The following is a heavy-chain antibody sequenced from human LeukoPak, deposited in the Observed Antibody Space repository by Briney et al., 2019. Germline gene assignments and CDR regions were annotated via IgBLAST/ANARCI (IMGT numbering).Heavy chain of an antibody. Sequence: GGSLRLSCAASGFTFSSSWMTWVRQAPGMGLERVANIKADGSGKYYVDSVRGRFSISRDNAKNSLYLELNSLRAEDTGVYFCARDRGWQQFDYWGQGTLVTVSS. D-gene: IGHD3-10*01. CDR3: ARDRGWQQFDY. CDR1: GFTFSSSW. J-gene: IGHJ4*01. CDR2: IKADGSGK. V-gene: IGHV3-7*01.